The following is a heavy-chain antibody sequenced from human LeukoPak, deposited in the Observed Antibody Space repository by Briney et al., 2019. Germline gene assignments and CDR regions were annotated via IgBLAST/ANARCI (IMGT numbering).Heavy chain of an antibody. J-gene: IGHJ4*02. CDR2: IYHSGST. CDR1: GGSISSGGYY. CDR3: ARVPTEYSSRPGS. D-gene: IGHD6-13*01. Sequence: SETLSLTCTVSGGSISSGGYYWSWIRQPPGKGLEWIGYIYHSGSTYYNPSLKSRVTISVDRSKNQFSLKLSSVTAADTAVYYCARVPTEYSSRPGSWGQGTLVTVSS. V-gene: IGHV4-30-2*01.